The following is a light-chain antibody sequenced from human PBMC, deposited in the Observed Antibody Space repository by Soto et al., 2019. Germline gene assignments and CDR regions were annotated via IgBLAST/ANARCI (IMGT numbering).Light chain of an antibody. V-gene: IGLV1-44*01. Sequence: QSVLSQPPSASGTPGQRVTISCSGSSSNIGSNTVSWYQQFPGTAPKLLIYSNNQRPSGVPDRFSGSKSGTSASLAISGLRSEDEADYYCAAWDDSLSGRYVFGTGTKVTVL. CDR1: SSNIGSNT. J-gene: IGLJ1*01. CDR2: SNN. CDR3: AAWDDSLSGRYV.